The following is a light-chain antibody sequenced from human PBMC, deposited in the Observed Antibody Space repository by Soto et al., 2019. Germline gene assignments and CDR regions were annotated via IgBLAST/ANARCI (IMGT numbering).Light chain of an antibody. J-gene: IGKJ5*01. CDR1: QSVSSSY. CDR3: QQYNNWPSIT. Sequence: NVLTQSPVTLSLSPGERATLSCRASQSVSSSYLAWYQQKPGQAPRLLIYGASSRATGIPDRFSGSGSGTDFTLTISRLEPEDFAVYYCQQYNNWPSITFGQGTRLEIK. V-gene: IGKV3-20*01. CDR2: GAS.